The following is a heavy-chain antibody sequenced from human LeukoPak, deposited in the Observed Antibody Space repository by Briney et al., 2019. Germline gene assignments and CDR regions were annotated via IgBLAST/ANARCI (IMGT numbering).Heavy chain of an antibody. Sequence: PGGSLRLSCAASGFTVSSNYMSWVRQAPGKGLEWVSVIYSGGSTYYADSVKGRFTISRDNSKSTLYLQMNSLRAEDTAVYYCARAPSGYGWGFDYGGQGTLVTVSS. CDR2: IYSGGST. CDR1: GFTVSSNY. CDR3: ARAPSGYGWGFDY. V-gene: IGHV3-66*01. D-gene: IGHD5-12*01. J-gene: IGHJ4*02.